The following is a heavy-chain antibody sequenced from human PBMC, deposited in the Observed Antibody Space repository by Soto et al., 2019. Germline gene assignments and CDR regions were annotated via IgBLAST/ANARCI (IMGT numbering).Heavy chain of an antibody. CDR2: IKQDGSEQ. CDR3: ARESGSYGFDY. D-gene: IGHD1-26*01. V-gene: IGHV3-7*03. CDR1: VFKFNSYW. J-gene: IGHJ4*02. Sequence: GGSLRLSCASSVFKFNSYWMSWVRQAAGKGLEWVANIKQDGSEQVYVDSVKGRFTISRDNAKNSLFLQMNSLRVEDTAVYYCARESGSYGFDYWGQGARVTVSS.